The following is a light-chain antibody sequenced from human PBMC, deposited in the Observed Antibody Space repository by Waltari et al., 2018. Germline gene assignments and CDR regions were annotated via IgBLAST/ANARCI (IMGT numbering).Light chain of an antibody. CDR3: LVWHSTTDHHGV. CDR2: YDS. CDR1: NIGSKS. J-gene: IGLJ2*01. Sequence: SYVVTQSPSVSVAPGEPARITCGGDNIGSKSVHWYQQRPGQAPVLVISYDSDRPSGIPERFSGSNSGNTATLTISWVEAEDEADYYCLVWHSTTDHHGVFGGGTKLTVL. V-gene: IGLV3-21*04.